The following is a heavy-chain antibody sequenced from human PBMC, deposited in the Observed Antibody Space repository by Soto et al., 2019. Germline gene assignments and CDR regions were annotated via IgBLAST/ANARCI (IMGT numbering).Heavy chain of an antibody. CDR2: IIPIFGTA. CDR1: GGTFSSYA. J-gene: IGHJ6*02. V-gene: IGHV1-69*06. Sequence: QVQLVQSGAEVKKPGSSVKVSCKASGGTFSSYAISWVRQAPGQGLEWMGGIIPIFGTANYAQKFQGRVTITADKSTSTAYMELSSLRSEDTAVYYCAREEMATIQYYYYYYGMDVWGQVTTVTVSS. CDR3: AREEMATIQYYYYYYGMDV. D-gene: IGHD5-12*01.